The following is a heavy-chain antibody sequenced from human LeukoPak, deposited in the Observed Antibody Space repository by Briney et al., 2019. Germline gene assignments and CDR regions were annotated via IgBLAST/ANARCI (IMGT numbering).Heavy chain of an antibody. CDR3: ARDPGGSLGDNDDY. V-gene: IGHV3-21*01. CDR2: ISSSSSYI. J-gene: IGHJ4*02. Sequence: GGSLRVSCAASGFTFSSYSMNWVRQAPGKGLEWVSSISSSSSYIYYADSVKGRFTISRDNAKNSLYLQMNSLRAEDTAVYYCARDPGGSLGDNDDYWGQGTLVTVSS. CDR1: GFTFSSYS. D-gene: IGHD1-26*01.